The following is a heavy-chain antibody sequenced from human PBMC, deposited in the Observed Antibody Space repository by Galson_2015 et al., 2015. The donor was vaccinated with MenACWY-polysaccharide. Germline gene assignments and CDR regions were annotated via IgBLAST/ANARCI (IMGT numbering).Heavy chain of an antibody. CDR2: ISYDATNK. Sequence: SLRLSCAASGFTFSSYAIHWVRQAPGKGLDWVAVISYDATNKYHGDSVEGRFTISRDNSKNTLYLQMNSLRGEDTAVYYCARSYCSRTTCYGMDVWGQGTTVTVSS. CDR1: GFTFSSYA. V-gene: IGHV3-30-3*01. D-gene: IGHD2-2*01. J-gene: IGHJ6*02. CDR3: ARSYCSRTTCYGMDV.